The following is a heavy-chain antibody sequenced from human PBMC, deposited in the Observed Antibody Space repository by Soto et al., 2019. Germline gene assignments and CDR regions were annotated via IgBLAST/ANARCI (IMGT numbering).Heavy chain of an antibody. V-gene: IGHV3-23*01. Sequence: GGSLRLSCAASGFTFSSYAMSWVRQAPGKGLEWVSAISGSGGSTYYADSVKGRFTISRDNSKNTLYLQMNSLRAEDTAVYYCARAVGSAARSSLRYYYYYMDVWGKGTTVTVSS. J-gene: IGHJ6*03. CDR3: ARAVGSAARSSLRYYYYYMDV. CDR2: ISGSGGST. D-gene: IGHD6-6*01. CDR1: GFTFSSYA.